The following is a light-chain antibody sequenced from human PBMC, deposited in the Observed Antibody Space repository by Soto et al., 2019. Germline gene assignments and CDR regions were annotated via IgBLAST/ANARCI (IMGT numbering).Light chain of an antibody. CDR2: AAS. CDR3: MQDYNYPRT. CDR1: QGIRND. Sequence: AIQMTQSPSSLSASVGDRVTITCRASQGIRNDLGWYQQKPGNAPKVLIYAASTLQSGVPSRFSGSGSGTVFTLTITSLQPEDFATYYCMQDYNYPRTFGQGTKVEIK. J-gene: IGKJ1*01. V-gene: IGKV1-6*01.